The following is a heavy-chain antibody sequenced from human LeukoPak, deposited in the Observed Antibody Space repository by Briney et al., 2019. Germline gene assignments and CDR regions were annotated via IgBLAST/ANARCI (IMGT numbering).Heavy chain of an antibody. CDR2: INANSGGT. CDR3: ARVSGDGSGSYYVPKGMDV. V-gene: IGHV1-2*02. J-gene: IGHJ6*02. D-gene: IGHD3-10*01. CDR1: GYIFTGYY. Sequence: ASVKVSCKASGYIFTGYYMHWVRQAPGQGLEWMGWINANSGGTSYAQKFQGRVTMTRDTSISTAYMELSRLRSDDTAVYYCARVSGDGSGSYYVPKGMDVWDQGTTVTVSS.